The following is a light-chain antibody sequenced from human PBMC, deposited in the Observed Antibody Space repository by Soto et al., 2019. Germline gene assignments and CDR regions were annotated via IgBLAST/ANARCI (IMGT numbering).Light chain of an antibody. CDR1: QSISNW. J-gene: IGKJ4*01. CDR3: QQSNSYPLT. V-gene: IGKV1-5*03. CDR2: KAS. Sequence: DIQMTQSPSTLPASVGDRVTITCRASQSISNWLAWYQQKPGKAPNLLIYKASALETGVPSRFSGSGSGTEFTLTITSLQPEDFATYYCQQSNSYPLTFGEGTRVEI.